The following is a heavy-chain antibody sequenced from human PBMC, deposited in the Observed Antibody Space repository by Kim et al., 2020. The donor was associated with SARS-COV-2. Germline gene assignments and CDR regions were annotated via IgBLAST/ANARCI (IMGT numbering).Heavy chain of an antibody. Sequence: PSVKVSCKASGYTFTSYGISWVRQAPGQGLEWMGWISAYNGNTNYAQKLQGRVTMTTDTSTSTAYMELRSLRSDDTAVYYCARELLLTNDFDIWGQGTMVTVSS. CDR1: GYTFTSYG. J-gene: IGHJ3*02. CDR2: ISAYNGNT. CDR3: ARELLLTNDFDI. D-gene: IGHD3-10*01. V-gene: IGHV1-18*01.